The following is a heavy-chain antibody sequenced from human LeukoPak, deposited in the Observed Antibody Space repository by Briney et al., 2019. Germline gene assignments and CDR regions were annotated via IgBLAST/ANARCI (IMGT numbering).Heavy chain of an antibody. Sequence: GGSLRLSCAASGFTFSSYAMHRVRQAPGKGLEYVSAISSNGGSTYYANSVKGRFTISRDNSKNTLYLQMGSLRAEDMAVYYCARDRTYYDFWSGYYSGYYYYGMDVWGQGTTVTVSS. D-gene: IGHD3-3*01. CDR1: GFTFSSYA. CDR2: ISSNGGST. J-gene: IGHJ6*02. CDR3: ARDRTYYDFWSGYYSGYYYYGMDV. V-gene: IGHV3-64*01.